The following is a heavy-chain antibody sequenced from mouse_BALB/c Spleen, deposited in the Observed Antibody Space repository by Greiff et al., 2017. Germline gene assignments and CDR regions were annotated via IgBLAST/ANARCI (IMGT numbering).Heavy chain of an antibody. D-gene: IGHD2-2*01. CDR3: ARDHGYDVAY. V-gene: IGHV2-9*02. CDR1: GFSLTSYG. J-gene: IGHJ3*01. CDR2: IWAGGST. Sequence: VQVVESGPGLVAPSQCLSITCTVSGFSLTSYGVHWVRQPPGKGLEWLGVIWAGGSTNYNSALMSRLSISKDNSKSQVFLKMNSLQTDDTAMYYCARDHGYDVAYWGQGTLVTVSA.